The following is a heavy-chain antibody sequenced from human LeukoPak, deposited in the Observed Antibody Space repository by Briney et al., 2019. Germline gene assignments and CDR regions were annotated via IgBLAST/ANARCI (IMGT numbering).Heavy chain of an antibody. CDR2: ISYDGSNK. CDR3: ARALISFDY. CDR1: GFTFSSYA. V-gene: IGHV3-30-3*01. Sequence: PGGSLRLSCAASGFTFSSYAMHWVRQAPGKGLEWVAVISYDGSNKYYADSMKGRFTISRDNSKNTLYLQMNSLRAEDTAVYYCARALISFDYWGQGTLVTVSS. J-gene: IGHJ4*02.